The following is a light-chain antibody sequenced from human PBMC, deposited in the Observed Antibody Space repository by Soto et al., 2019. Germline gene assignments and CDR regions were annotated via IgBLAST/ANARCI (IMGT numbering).Light chain of an antibody. CDR3: SSYTSSSHVV. J-gene: IGLJ2*01. CDR1: SSDIGGYPY. Sequence: QSALTQPASVSGSPGQSVTISCTGTSSDIGGYPYVSWYQQYPGKAPKLMIHDVTERHSGVSNRFSGSKSGNKASLTISGLQAEDEADYYCSSYTSSSHVVFGGGTKLTVL. CDR2: DVT. V-gene: IGLV2-14*01.